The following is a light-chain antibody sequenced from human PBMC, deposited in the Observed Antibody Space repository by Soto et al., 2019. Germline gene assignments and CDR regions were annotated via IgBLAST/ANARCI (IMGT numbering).Light chain of an antibody. CDR1: SSDVGGYDY. J-gene: IGLJ1*01. Sequence: QSALTQPASVSGSPGQSITISCTGTSSDVGGYDYVSWYQLHPGKAPKLMVFEVSNRPSGVSYRFSGSKSGNTASLTISGAQAEDEADYFCSSYSISTAYLFGTGTKVTVL. CDR3: SSYSISTAYL. V-gene: IGLV2-14*01. CDR2: EVS.